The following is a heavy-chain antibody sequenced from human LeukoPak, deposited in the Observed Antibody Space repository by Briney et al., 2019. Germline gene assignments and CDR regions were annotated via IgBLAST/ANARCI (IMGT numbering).Heavy chain of an antibody. Sequence: GGSLRLSCAASGFTFSSYWMSWVRQAPGKGLEWVANIKQDGSEKYYVDSVKGRFTISRDNAKNSLYLQMNSLRAEDTAVYYCARAPYYSHVEFYFDYWGQGTLVTVSS. J-gene: IGHJ4*02. CDR1: GFTFSSYW. V-gene: IGHV3-7*03. CDR2: IKQDGSEK. D-gene: IGHD3-22*01. CDR3: ARAPYYSHVEFYFDY.